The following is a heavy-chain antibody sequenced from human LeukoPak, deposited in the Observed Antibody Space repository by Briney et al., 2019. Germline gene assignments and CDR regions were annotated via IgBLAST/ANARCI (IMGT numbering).Heavy chain of an antibody. Sequence: GGSLRLSCAAPGFTFSSHWMNWVRQAPGKGLEWVANINQDGSKKFYVDSVKGRFTISRDNAKNSLYLQMNSLRAEDTAVYYCAKDLAARYYDILTGKIDAFDIWGQGTMVTVSS. CDR2: INQDGSKK. D-gene: IGHD3-9*01. CDR1: GFTFSSHW. J-gene: IGHJ3*02. CDR3: AKDLAARYYDILTGKIDAFDI. V-gene: IGHV3-7*01.